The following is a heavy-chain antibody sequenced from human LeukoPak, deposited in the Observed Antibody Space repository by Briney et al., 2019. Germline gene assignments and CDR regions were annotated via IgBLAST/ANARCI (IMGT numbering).Heavy chain of an antibody. D-gene: IGHD5-24*01. CDR3: ARWWLQYNDAFDI. V-gene: IGHV3-53*01. J-gene: IGHJ3*02. CDR1: GFTVSSNY. CDR2: IYSGGST. Sequence: PGGSLRLSCAASGFTVSSNYMTWIRQAPGKGLEWVSVIYSGGSTYYADSVQGRFTISRDNSKNTLYLQMNSLRAEDTAVYYCARWWLQYNDAFDIWGQGTMVTVSS.